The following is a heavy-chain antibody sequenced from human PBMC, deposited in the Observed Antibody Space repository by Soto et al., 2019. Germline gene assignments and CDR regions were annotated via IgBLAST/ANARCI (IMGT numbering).Heavy chain of an antibody. CDR2: IYWDDDK. J-gene: IGHJ6*02. D-gene: IGHD2-21*02. V-gene: IGHV2-5*02. Sequence: QITLMESGPTLVKPTQTLTLTCTFSGFSLSTGGVGVGWIRQPPGKALEWLALIYWDDDKRYSPSLRSRLTITKDTSKNQVVLPMTNMDPVDTATYYCTHSRCGGDCLQSYSSHYYYGMDVWGQGTTVTVSS. CDR1: GFSLSTGGVG. CDR3: THSRCGGDCLQSYSSHYYYGMDV.